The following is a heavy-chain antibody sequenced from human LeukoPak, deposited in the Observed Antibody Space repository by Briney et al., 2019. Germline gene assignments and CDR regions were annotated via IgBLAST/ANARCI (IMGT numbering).Heavy chain of an antibody. CDR3: ARSDPGLDYFDY. CDR1: GYTFTSYA. Sequence: ASVTVSCTASGYTFTSYAMHWVRQAPGQRLEWMGWINAGNGNTKYSQKFQGRVTITRDTSASTAYMELSSLRSEDTAVYYCARSDPGLDYFDYWGQGTLVTVSS. D-gene: IGHD5-12*01. CDR2: INAGNGNT. J-gene: IGHJ4*02. V-gene: IGHV1-3*01.